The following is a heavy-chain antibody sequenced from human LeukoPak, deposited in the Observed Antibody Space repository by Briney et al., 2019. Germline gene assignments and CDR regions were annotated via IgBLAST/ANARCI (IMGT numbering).Heavy chain of an antibody. CDR1: GGSFSSYY. J-gene: IGHJ3*02. V-gene: IGHV4-34*01. CDR2: INHSGST. Sequence: SETLSLTCAVYGGSFSSYYWSWIRQPPGKGLEWIGEINHSGSTNYNPSLKRRVTISVDTSKNQFSLKLGSVTAADTAVYYCARASGYYGNAFDIWGQGTMVTVSS. D-gene: IGHD3-3*01. CDR3: ARASGYYGNAFDI.